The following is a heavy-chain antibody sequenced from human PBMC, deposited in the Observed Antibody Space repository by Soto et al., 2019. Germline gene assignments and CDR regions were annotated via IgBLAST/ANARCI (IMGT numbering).Heavy chain of an antibody. D-gene: IGHD3-10*01. Sequence: PSETLSLTCTVSSGSISSSDYYWGWIRQSPGKGLERIGIIYYTGTTYYNPSLKSRVTISVDTSKNQFSLKVTSVTAADTAVYYCASCFGELLYGDWFDSWGQGTPVTVSS. J-gene: IGHJ5*01. CDR3: ASCFGELLYGDWFDS. V-gene: IGHV4-39*01. CDR2: IYYTGTT. CDR1: SGSISSSDYY.